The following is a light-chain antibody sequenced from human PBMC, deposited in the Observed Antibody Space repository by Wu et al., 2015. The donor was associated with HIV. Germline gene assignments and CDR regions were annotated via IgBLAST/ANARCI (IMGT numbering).Light chain of an antibody. Sequence: DIQMTQSPSSLSASVGDRVTITCRASQSIDHYLNWYQKKPGKAPELLIYATSNLQSGVPSRFSGTRSGTHFTLTISSLQREDSATYHCQQSYNTPFTFGLGPK. CDR3: QQSYNTPFT. J-gene: IGKJ3*01. V-gene: IGKV1-39*01. CDR1: QSIDHY. CDR2: ATS.